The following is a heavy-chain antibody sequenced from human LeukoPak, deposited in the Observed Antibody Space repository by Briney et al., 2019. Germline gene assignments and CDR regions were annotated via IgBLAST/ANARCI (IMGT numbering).Heavy chain of an antibody. Sequence: SETLSLTCTVSGGSISSYYWSWIRQPPGKGLEWIGYIYYSGSTNYNPSLKSRVTISVDTSKNQFSLKLSSVTAADTAVYYCATTESCDFWSGYYHWGQGTLVTVSS. CDR1: GGSISSYY. CDR2: IYYSGST. J-gene: IGHJ5*02. V-gene: IGHV4-59*01. CDR3: ATTESCDFWSGYYH. D-gene: IGHD3-3*01.